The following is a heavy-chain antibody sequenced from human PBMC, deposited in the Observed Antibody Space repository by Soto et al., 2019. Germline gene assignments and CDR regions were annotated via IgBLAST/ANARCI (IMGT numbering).Heavy chain of an antibody. CDR3: ARDFPPVDC. V-gene: IGHV1-18*01. J-gene: IGHJ4*02. CDR1: GYTFTSYG. Sequence: QVQLVQSGAEVKKPGASVKVSCKASGYTFTSYGISWVRQAPGQGLEWMGWISAYNGNTKYSQKVQGRVTMTTDTSTSIAYMELRRLRSDDSAVYVCARDFPPVDCWGQGTLVTVSS. CDR2: ISAYNGNT.